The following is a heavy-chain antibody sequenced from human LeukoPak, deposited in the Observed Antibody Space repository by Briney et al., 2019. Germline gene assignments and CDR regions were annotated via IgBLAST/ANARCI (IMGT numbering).Heavy chain of an antibody. D-gene: IGHD2-2*01. Sequence: GGSLRLSCAASGFTFSSYWMHWVRQAPGKGLVWVSRINTDGSSTSYADSVKGRFTISRDNAKNTLYLQMNSLRAEDTAVYYCAREGVVVPAADNWFDPWGQGTLVTVSS. CDR2: INTDGSST. V-gene: IGHV3-74*01. J-gene: IGHJ5*02. CDR3: AREGVVVPAADNWFDP. CDR1: GFTFSSYW.